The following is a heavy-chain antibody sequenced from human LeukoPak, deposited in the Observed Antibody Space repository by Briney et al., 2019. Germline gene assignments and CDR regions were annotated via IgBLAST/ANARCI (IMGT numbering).Heavy chain of an antibody. J-gene: IGHJ4*02. CDR1: GFTFSDYW. Sequence: GGSLRLSCAASGFTFSDYWMSWVRQAPGQGLEWVANINQDASVSHYIDSVKGRFTISRDNAKNSLFLQMNRLRAEDTALYYCARKVGVYWGQGTLVTVSS. D-gene: IGHD3-16*01. V-gene: IGHV3-7*01. CDR2: INQDASVS. CDR3: ARKVGVY.